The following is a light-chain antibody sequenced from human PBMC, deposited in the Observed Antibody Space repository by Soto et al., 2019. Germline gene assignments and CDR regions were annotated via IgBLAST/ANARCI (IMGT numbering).Light chain of an antibody. CDR1: SSDVGDYNY. CDR2: EVS. J-gene: IGLJ2*01. Sequence: QSALTQPPSASGTPGQSVTIPCTGTSSDVGDYNYVSWYQQHPGKAPKLMIYEVSRRPSGVPDRFSGSKSGNTASLTVSGLQAEDEADYYCATWDDSLSGYVVFGGGTKVTVL. CDR3: ATWDDSLSGYVV. V-gene: IGLV2-8*01.